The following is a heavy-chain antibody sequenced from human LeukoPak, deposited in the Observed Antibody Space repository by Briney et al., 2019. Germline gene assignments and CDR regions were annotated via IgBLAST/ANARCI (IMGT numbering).Heavy chain of an antibody. J-gene: IGHJ4*02. V-gene: IGHV1-18*01. CDR3: ARDYCSSTSCYAPDY. Sequence: ASVKVSCKASGYTFTSYGISWVRQAPGQGLEWMGWISAYNGNTNYAQKLQGRVTMTTDTSTSTAYMELRSLRSDDTAVYYRARDYCSSTSCYAPDYWGQGTLVTVSS. D-gene: IGHD2-2*01. CDR1: GYTFTSYG. CDR2: ISAYNGNT.